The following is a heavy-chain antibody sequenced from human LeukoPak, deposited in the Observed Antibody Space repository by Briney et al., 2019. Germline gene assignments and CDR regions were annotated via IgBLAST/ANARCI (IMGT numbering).Heavy chain of an antibody. J-gene: IGHJ4*02. CDR1: GFTFSSYA. V-gene: IGHV3-23*01. Sequence: GGSLRLSCAASGFTFSSYAMSWVRQAPGRGLEWVSAISGSGGSTYYADSVKGRFTISRDNSKNTLYLHMNSLRAEDTAVYYCAKGTQWLAFYWFDYWGQGTLVTVSS. CDR3: AKGTQWLAFYWFDY. D-gene: IGHD6-19*01. CDR2: ISGSGGST.